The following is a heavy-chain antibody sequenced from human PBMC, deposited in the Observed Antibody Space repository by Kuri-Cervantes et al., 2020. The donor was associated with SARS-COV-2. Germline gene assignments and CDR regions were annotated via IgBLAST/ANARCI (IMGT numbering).Heavy chain of an antibody. CDR1: GFTFSSYA. J-gene: IGHJ4*02. D-gene: IGHD3-10*01. CDR3: ARDRDYFDY. CDR2: ISYDGSNK. V-gene: IGHV3-30*01. Sequence: GGSLRLSCAASGFTFSSYAMHWVRQAPGKGLEWVAVISYDGSNKYYADSVKGRFTISRDNSKNTLYLQMNSLRAEDTAVYYCARDRDYFDYWGQGTLVTVSS.